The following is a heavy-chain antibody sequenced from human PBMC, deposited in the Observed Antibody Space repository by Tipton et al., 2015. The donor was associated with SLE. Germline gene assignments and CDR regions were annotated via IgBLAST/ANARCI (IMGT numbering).Heavy chain of an antibody. V-gene: IGHV3-74*01. CDR1: GITLSSYW. CDR3: ARKVVVPGAIRDYYGMDV. Sequence: GSLRLSCAASGITLSSYWMHWVRQAPGKGLVWVSHINSDGRSTSYADSVKGRFTISRDNAKNTLYLQMNSLRAEDTAVYYCARKVVVPGAIRDYYGMDVWGQGTTITVSS. CDR2: INSDGRST. J-gene: IGHJ6*02. D-gene: IGHD2-2*01.